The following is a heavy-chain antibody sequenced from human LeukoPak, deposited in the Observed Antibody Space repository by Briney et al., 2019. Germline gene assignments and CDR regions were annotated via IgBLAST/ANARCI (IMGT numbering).Heavy chain of an antibody. Sequence: SETLSLTCTVSGGSISGYYWSWIRQPAGKGLEWIGRIYTSGCTNYNPSLKSRVTMSVDTSKNQFSLKLSSVTAADTAVYYCARDGSGSYYYYYGMDVWGQGTTVTVSS. D-gene: IGHD1-26*01. V-gene: IGHV4-4*07. J-gene: IGHJ6*02. CDR3: ARDGSGSYYYYYGMDV. CDR1: GGSISGYY. CDR2: IYTSGCT.